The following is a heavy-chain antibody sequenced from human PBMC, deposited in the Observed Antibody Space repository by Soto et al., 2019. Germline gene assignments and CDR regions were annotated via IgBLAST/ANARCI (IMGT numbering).Heavy chain of an antibody. Sequence: SETLSLTCTVPGGSIGSYHWSWVRQPPGKGLEWIASVYYTGTTNYNPSLGSRVTISIDAPGNRFSMEITSVTAAATAVYSCARFGGETTGGGADVFDIWGKGTMVTVSS. V-gene: IGHV4-59*12. CDR2: VYYTGTT. D-gene: IGHD4-17*01. CDR1: GGSIGSYH. J-gene: IGHJ3*02. CDR3: ARFGGETTGGGADVFDI.